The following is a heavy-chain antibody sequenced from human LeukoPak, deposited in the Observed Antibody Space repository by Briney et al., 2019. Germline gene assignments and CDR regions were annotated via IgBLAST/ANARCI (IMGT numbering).Heavy chain of an antibody. J-gene: IGHJ4*02. Sequence: ASVKVSCKASGYTFTSYGISWVRQAPGQGLEWMGWINPNSGGTNYAQKFQGRVTMTRDTSISTAYMELSRLRSDDTAVYYCAGTDYALSVHFDYWGQGTLVTVSS. V-gene: IGHV1-2*02. CDR2: INPNSGGT. CDR1: GYTFTSYG. CDR3: AGTDYALSVHFDY. D-gene: IGHD4-17*01.